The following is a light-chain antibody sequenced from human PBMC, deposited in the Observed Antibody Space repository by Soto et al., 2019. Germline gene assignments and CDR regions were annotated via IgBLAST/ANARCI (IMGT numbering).Light chain of an antibody. CDR2: GAS. V-gene: IGKV3-20*01. CDR3: QQYGSPGT. CDR1: QSAGNF. Sequence: EIVLTQSPLSLPVTPGEPASLSCRASQSAGNFLAWYQQKPGQAPRLLIYGASNRATGIPDRFSGSGSGTDFTLTIRRLEPEDFAVYYCQQYGSPGTFGQGTKVDIK. J-gene: IGKJ1*01.